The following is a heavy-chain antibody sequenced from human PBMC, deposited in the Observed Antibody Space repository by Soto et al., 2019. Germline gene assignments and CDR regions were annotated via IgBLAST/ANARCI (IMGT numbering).Heavy chain of an antibody. CDR1: GFTFSSYG. V-gene: IGHV3-33*01. CDR2: IWYDGSNK. CDR3: ARARGGSVTYYWYFDL. Sequence: QVQLVESGGGVVQPGRSLRLSCAASGFTFSSYGMHWVRQAPGKGLEWVAVIWYDGSNKYYADSVKGRFTISRDNSKNTLYRQMNSLRAEDTAVYYCARARGGSVTYYWYFDLWGRGTLVTVSS. D-gene: IGHD4-17*01. J-gene: IGHJ2*01.